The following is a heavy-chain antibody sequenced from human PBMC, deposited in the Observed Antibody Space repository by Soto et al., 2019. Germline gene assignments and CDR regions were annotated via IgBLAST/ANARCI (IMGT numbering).Heavy chain of an antibody. CDR1: GYSLTSYW. V-gene: IGHV5-10-1*01. J-gene: IGHJ6*02. Sequence: GESLKISCKGSGYSLTSYWISWVRQMPWKGLEWMGRIDPSDSYTNYSPSFQGHVTISADKSISTAYLQWSSLKASDTAMYYCARDYDSSGYYPLPYYGMDVWGQGTTVTSP. D-gene: IGHD3-22*01. CDR2: IDPSDSYT. CDR3: ARDYDSSGYYPLPYYGMDV.